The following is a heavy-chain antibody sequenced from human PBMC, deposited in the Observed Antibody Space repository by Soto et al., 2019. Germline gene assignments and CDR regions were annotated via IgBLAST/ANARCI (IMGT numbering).Heavy chain of an antibody. CDR3: ARMNYYDTSGYPFDY. V-gene: IGHV4-59*01. J-gene: IGHJ4*02. D-gene: IGHD3-22*01. CDR2: IYFRGTT. CDR1: GGSISSYY. Sequence: SETLSLTCTVSGGSISSYYWSWIRQPPGKGLEWIGYIYFRGTTNYNPSLKSRVTMSADTSKNQFSLKLNSVTAADTAVYYCARMNYYDTSGYPFDYWGQGTLVTVS.